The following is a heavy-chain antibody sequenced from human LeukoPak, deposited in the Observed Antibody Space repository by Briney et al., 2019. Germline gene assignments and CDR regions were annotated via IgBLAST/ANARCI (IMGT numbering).Heavy chain of an antibody. V-gene: IGHV3-53*01. D-gene: IGHD5-18*01. CDR1: GFTVSRNH. CDR3: ARSAPERGYSYGGFDY. J-gene: IGHJ4*02. Sequence: GGSLRLSCAASGFTVSRNHMSWVRQAPGKGLEWVSVIYSGGSTNYADSVKGRFTISRDNSKNTLYLQMNSLRAEDTAVYYCARSAPERGYSYGGFDYWGQGTLVTVSS. CDR2: IYSGGST.